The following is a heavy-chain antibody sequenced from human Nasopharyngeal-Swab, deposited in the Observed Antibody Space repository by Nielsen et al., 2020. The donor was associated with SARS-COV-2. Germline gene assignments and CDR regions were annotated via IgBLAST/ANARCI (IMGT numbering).Heavy chain of an antibody. CDR1: GFTFSTYW. V-gene: IGHV3-7*01. D-gene: IGHD6-13*01. Sequence: ETLSLTCAASGFTFSTYWMSWVRQTPGKGLEWLANIKPDGSYIKYADSVKGRFTISRDNARNSVYLQLNSLRAEDTALYYCATWKGSNWFDYWGQGTLVTVSS. J-gene: IGHJ4*02. CDR3: ATWKGSNWFDY. CDR2: IKPDGSYI.